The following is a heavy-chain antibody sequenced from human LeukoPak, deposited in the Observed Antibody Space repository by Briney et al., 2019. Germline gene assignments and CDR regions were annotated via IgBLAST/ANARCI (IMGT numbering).Heavy chain of an antibody. Sequence: SQNLSLTCTVSGGSISSGDYYWSWIRQPPGKGLEWIGYIYYSGSTYYNPSLKSRVTISVDTSKNQFSLKLSSVTAADTAVYYCARDHIPRFDRRGMDVWGKGTTVTVSS. J-gene: IGHJ6*04. D-gene: IGHD3-16*01. CDR1: GGSISSGDYY. V-gene: IGHV4-30-4*01. CDR2: IYYSGST. CDR3: ARDHIPRFDRRGMDV.